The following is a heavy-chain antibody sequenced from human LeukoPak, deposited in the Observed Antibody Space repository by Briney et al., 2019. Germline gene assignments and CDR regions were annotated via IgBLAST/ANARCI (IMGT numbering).Heavy chain of an antibody. Sequence: GGSLRLSCAASGFTFSSYAMHWVRQAPGKGLEWVAVISNDGSNKYYADSVKGRFTISRDNSKNTLYLQMKSLRAEDTAVYYCAKDRTTIFGVVNNWFDPWGQGTLVTVSS. CDR1: GFTFSSYA. V-gene: IGHV3-30-3*01. CDR2: ISNDGSNK. D-gene: IGHD3-3*01. CDR3: AKDRTTIFGVVNNWFDP. J-gene: IGHJ5*02.